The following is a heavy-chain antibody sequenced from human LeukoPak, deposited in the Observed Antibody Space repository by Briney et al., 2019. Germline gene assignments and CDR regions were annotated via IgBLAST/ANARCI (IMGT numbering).Heavy chain of an antibody. Sequence: VISYDGSNKYFADSVKGRFTISRDNSKNTLYLQMNSLRAEDTAVYYCAREGITMVREIDPWGQGTLVTVSS. J-gene: IGHJ5*02. CDR3: AREGITMVREIDP. V-gene: IGHV3-30*01. CDR2: ISYDGSNK. D-gene: IGHD3-10*01.